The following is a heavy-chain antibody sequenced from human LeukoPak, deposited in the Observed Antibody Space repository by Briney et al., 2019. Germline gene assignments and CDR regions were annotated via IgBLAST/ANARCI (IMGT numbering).Heavy chain of an antibody. CDR2: IIPIFGTA. D-gene: IGHD1-1*01. CDR3: ARVRQPGNWFDP. CDR1: GGTFSSYT. Sequence: ASVKVSCKASGGTFSSYTISWVRQAPGQGLEWMGGIIPIFGTANYAQKFQGRVTITADESTSTAYMELSRLRSDDTAVYYCARVRQPGNWFDPWGQGTLITVSS. J-gene: IGHJ5*02. V-gene: IGHV1-69*01.